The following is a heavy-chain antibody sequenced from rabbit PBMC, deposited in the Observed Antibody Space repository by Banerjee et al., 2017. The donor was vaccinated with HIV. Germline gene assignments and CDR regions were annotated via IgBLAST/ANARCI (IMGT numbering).Heavy chain of an antibody. V-gene: IGHV1S45*01. Sequence: QEQLVESGGGLVQPEGSLTLTCTASGFSFSSSYWMCWVRQAPGKGLEWIACIYTSSGSTYYASWVNGRFTISKTSSTTVTLQMTSLTAADTATYFCARDPYGIDEGRNLWGPGTLVTVS. CDR2: IYTSSGST. CDR1: GFSFSSSYW. J-gene: IGHJ4*01. CDR3: ARDPYGIDEGRNL. D-gene: IGHD5-1*01.